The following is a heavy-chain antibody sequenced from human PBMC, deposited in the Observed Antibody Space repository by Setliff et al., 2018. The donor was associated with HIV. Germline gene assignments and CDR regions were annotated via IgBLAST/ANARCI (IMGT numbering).Heavy chain of an antibody. CDR3: ATNRVGNYPLDY. D-gene: IGHD1-7*01. V-gene: IGHV4-39*01. CDR1: GVTTSGSIYY. Sequence: SETLSLTCTVSGVTTSGSIYYWGWIRQPPGKGLEWIGSITSSGSARYNPSLKSRVAISVDMSKNQFPLRVTSLTASDTAVYYCATNRVGNYPLDYWGRVTLVTVSS. J-gene: IGHJ4*02. CDR2: ITSSGSA.